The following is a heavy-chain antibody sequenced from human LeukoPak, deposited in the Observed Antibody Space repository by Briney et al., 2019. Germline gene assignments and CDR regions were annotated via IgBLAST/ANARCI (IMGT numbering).Heavy chain of an antibody. Sequence: ASVKVSCKASGYTLTGYYMHWVRQAPGQGLEWMGWINPNSGGTNYAQKFQGRVTMTRDTSISTVYMELSRLRSDDTAVYYCARDTYDFWSGYYLWGQGTLVTVSS. V-gene: IGHV1-2*02. D-gene: IGHD3-3*01. CDR1: GYTLTGYY. CDR2: INPNSGGT. J-gene: IGHJ4*02. CDR3: ARDTYDFWSGYYL.